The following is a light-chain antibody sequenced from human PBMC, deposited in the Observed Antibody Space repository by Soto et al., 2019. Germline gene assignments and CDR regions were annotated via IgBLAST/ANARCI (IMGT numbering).Light chain of an antibody. J-gene: IGKJ1*01. CDR2: GAS. Sequence: EIVMTQSPSTLSGSPGEGATLSWGASQSVSSKLAWYQQKPGQAPRLLIYGASTRATGIPARFSGSGYGTEFNLIISSLQSEDSAVYYCQQYNSWLWTFGQGTKVDIK. CDR3: QQYNSWLWT. V-gene: IGKV3-15*01. CDR1: QSVSSK.